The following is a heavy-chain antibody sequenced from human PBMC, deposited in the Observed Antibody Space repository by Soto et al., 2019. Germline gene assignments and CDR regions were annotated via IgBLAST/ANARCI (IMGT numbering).Heavy chain of an antibody. D-gene: IGHD6-19*01. CDR2: ISYDGSNK. J-gene: IGHJ6*02. Sequence: VGSLRLSCAASGFTFSSYAMHWVRQAPGKGLEWVAVISYDGSNKYYADSVKGRFTISRDNSKNTLYLQMNSLRAEDTAVYYCAKDLEYSSGWYARYYYYGMDVWGQGTTVTVSS. CDR3: AKDLEYSSGWYARYYYYGMDV. CDR1: GFTFSSYA. V-gene: IGHV3-30-3*01.